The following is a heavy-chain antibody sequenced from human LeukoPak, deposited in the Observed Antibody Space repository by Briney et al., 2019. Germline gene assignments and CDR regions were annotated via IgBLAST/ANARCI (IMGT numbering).Heavy chain of an antibody. Sequence: SETLSLTCTVSDGSISDYSWSWIRQPPGKGLEWIAYIYYSGSTNYNPSLKSRVTISLDTSKNQFSLKLSSVTAADTAVYYCARDAIVGATNWFDPWGQGTLVTVSS. CDR3: ARDAIVGATNWFDP. V-gene: IGHV4-59*01. CDR1: DGSISDYS. CDR2: IYYSGST. J-gene: IGHJ5*02. D-gene: IGHD1-26*01.